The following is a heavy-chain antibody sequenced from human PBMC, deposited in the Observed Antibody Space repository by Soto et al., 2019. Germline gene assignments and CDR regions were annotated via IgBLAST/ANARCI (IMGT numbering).Heavy chain of an antibody. J-gene: IGHJ6*02. CDR2: IDPSDSYT. V-gene: IGHV5-10-1*03. Sequence: EVQLVQSGAEVKKPGESLRISCKGSGYSFTSYWISWVRQMPGKGLEWMGRIDPSDSYTNYSPSFQGHVTISADKSISTAYLQWSSLKASDTAMYYCARGTVTTVLDYYYGMDVWGQGTTVTVSS. CDR1: GYSFTSYW. D-gene: IGHD4-4*01. CDR3: ARGTVTTVLDYYYGMDV.